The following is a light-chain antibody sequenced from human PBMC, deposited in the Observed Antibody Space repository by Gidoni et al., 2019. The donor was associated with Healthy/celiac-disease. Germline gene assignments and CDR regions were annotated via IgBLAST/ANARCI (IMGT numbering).Light chain of an antibody. Sequence: SQMTQSPSALSAYVGDRVTITCRASQGIRDELGWYQQNPGTAPKRLIYTASSLQSRVPSRFSGSGSGTEFTLTISSLQPEDFATYYCLQHNSYPRTFXQXTKVEIK. CDR2: TAS. J-gene: IGKJ1*01. CDR1: QGIRDE. V-gene: IGKV1-17*01. CDR3: LQHNSYPRT.